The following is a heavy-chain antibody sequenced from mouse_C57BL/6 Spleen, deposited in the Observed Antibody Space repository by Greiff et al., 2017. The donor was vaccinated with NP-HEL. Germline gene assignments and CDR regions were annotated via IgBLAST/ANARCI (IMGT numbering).Heavy chain of an antibody. Sequence: QVQLQQPGAELVKPGASVKLSCKASGYTFTSYWMQWVKQRPGQGLEWIGEIDPSDSYTNYNQKFKGKATLTVDTSSSTAYMQLSSLTSEDSAVYYCARTVLTVVATRDYWGQGTTLTVSS. D-gene: IGHD1-1*01. CDR3: ARTVLTVVATRDY. J-gene: IGHJ2*01. V-gene: IGHV1-50*01. CDR1: GYTFTSYW. CDR2: IDPSDSYT.